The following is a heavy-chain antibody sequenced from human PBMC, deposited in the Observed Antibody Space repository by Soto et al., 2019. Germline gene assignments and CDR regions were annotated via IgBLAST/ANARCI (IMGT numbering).Heavy chain of an antibody. CDR3: AGTPPY. J-gene: IGHJ4*02. CDR2: IYYSGST. CDR1: GGSISSGGYY. V-gene: IGHV4-31*03. D-gene: IGHD2-15*01. Sequence: QVQLQESGPGLVKPSQTLSLTCTVSGGSISSGGYYWSWIRQHPGKGLEWIGYIYYSGSTYYNQTLNSRGTMTVDTSKNQFSLKLSSVTAADPAVSYCAGTPPYWGRGSLVCVSP.